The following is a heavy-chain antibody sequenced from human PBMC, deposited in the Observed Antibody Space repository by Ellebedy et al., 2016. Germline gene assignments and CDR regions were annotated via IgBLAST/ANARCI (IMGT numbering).Heavy chain of an antibody. CDR1: GFTFSSYA. D-gene: IGHD6-19*01. Sequence: GESLKISXAASGFTFSSYAMHWVRQAPGKGLEWVAVISYDGSNKYYADSVKGRFTISRDNSKNTLYLQMNSLRAEDTAVYYCAKDREYSSEIDYWGQGTLVTVSS. CDR2: ISYDGSNK. CDR3: AKDREYSSEIDY. V-gene: IGHV3-30-3*01. J-gene: IGHJ4*02.